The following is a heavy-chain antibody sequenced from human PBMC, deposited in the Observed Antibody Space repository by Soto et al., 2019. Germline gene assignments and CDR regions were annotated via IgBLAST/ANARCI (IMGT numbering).Heavy chain of an antibody. CDR2: ISGSGGST. Sequence: EVQLLESGGGLVKPGGSLRLSCAASGFTFSSYAMSWVRQAPGKGLEWVSAISGSGGSTYYADSVKGRFTISRDNSKNTLYLQMNSLRAEDTTVYYCAKVGLLIVVVYHDYWGQGTLVTVSS. V-gene: IGHV3-23*01. D-gene: IGHD3-22*01. J-gene: IGHJ4*02. CDR1: GFTFSSYA. CDR3: AKVGLLIVVVYHDY.